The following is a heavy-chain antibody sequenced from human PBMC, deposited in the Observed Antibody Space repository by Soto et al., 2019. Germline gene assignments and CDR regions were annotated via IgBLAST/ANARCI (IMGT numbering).Heavy chain of an antibody. J-gene: IGHJ4*02. V-gene: IGHV1-18*01. CDR2: ISAYNGNT. Sequence: QVQLVQSGAEVKKPGASVKVSCKASGYTFSSYAFSWVRQAPGQGLEWMGWISAYNGNTNNAKKFQGRVTMTTDTSTSPAYMELRSLRSDYTAVYYCARDVTPPDYLGQGTLVNFSS. CDR1: GYTFSSYA. CDR3: ARDVTPPDY.